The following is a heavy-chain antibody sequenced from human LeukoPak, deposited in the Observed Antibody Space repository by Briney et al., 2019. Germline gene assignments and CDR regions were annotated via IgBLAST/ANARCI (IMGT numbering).Heavy chain of an antibody. CDR1: GGSISSYY. Sequence: SETLSLTCTVSGGSISSYYWSWIRQPPPKGLEWIGYIYYSGSTNYNPPLKSRVTISVDTSKNQFSLKLSSVTAADTAVYYCARANDYYYYMDVWGKGTTVTVSS. CDR2: IYYSGST. CDR3: ARANDYYYYMDV. V-gene: IGHV4-59*01. J-gene: IGHJ6*03.